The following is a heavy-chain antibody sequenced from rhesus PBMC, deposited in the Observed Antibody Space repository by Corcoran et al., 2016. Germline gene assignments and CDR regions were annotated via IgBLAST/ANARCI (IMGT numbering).Heavy chain of an antibody. CDR1: SGSFSRYL. CDR3: ARYWRVGTTGGSKERNFDY. Sequence: QVQLQESGPGLVKPSETLSLTCAVSSGSFSRYLWRWIRHPPGTGLEWIGEINGNRGSTNYNPALKSRVTISKDASKNQFSLKLSSVTAADTAVYYCARYWRVGTTGGSKERNFDYWGQGVLVTVSS. V-gene: IGHV4-80*01. D-gene: IGHD1-44*01. J-gene: IGHJ4*01. CDR2: INGNRGST.